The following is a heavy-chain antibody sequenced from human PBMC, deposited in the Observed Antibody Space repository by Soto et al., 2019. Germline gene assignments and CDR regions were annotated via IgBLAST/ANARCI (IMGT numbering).Heavy chain of an antibody. J-gene: IGHJ4*02. CDR2: ISAHNGNT. CDR3: ARGRYGDY. CDR1: GYTFTSYG. D-gene: IGHD1-1*01. Sequence: QVHLVQSGAEVKKPGASVKVSCKASGYTFTSYGITWVRQAPGQGLEWMGWISAHNGNTDYEKKLQGRVIVTRDTSTSSAYMELRSLISDDTAVYYFARGRYGDYWGQGALVTVSS. V-gene: IGHV1-18*01.